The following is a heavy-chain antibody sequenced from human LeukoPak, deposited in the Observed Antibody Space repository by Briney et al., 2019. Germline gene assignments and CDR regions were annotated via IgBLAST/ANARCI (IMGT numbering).Heavy chain of an antibody. V-gene: IGHV1-2*06. D-gene: IGHD2-2*02. CDR1: GYTFTGYY. CDR2: INPNSGGT. J-gene: IGHJ5*02. CDR3: ASVGGCSSTSCYRAGWFDP. Sequence: APVKVSCKASGYTFTGYYMHWVRQAPGQGLEWMGRINPNSGGTNYAQKFQGRVTMTRDTSISTAYMELSRLRSDDTAVYYCASVGGCSSTSCYRAGWFDPWGQGTLVTVSS.